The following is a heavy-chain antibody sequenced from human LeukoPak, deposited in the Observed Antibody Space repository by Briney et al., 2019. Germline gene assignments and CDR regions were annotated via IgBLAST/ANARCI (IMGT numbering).Heavy chain of an antibody. CDR2: IYSSGST. CDR3: ARDLIHGSGTYFKPLGY. D-gene: IGHD3-10*01. CDR1: GGSINTQY. J-gene: IGHJ4*02. Sequence: SETLSLTCTVSGGSINTQYWSWIRQPAGKGLEWIGRIYSSGSTNLHTFRMTRLTMSVDTSKNQISLDLHSVTAADTAVYYCARDLIHGSGTYFKPLGYWGLGILVTVSS. V-gene: IGHV4-4*07.